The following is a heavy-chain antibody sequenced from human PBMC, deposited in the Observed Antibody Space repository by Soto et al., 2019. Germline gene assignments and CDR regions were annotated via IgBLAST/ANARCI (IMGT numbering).Heavy chain of an antibody. V-gene: IGHV4-34*01. CDR2: INHSGST. CDR3: AKTKPPYYYGMDV. D-gene: IGHD1-7*01. CDR1: GGSFSGYY. Sequence: QVQLQQWGAGLLKPSETLSLTCAVYGGSFSGYYWSWIRQPPGKGLEWIGEINHSGSTNYNPSLKSRVTISVDTSKNQFSLKLSSVTAADTAVYYCAKTKPPYYYGMDVWGQGTTVTVSS. J-gene: IGHJ6*02.